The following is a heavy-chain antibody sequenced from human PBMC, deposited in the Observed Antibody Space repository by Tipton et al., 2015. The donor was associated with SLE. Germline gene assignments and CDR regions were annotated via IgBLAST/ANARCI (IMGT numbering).Heavy chain of an antibody. V-gene: IGHV3-23*01. D-gene: IGHD1-1*01. CDR1: GFIFSSYS. CDR3: AKSGLGGNWNGGNYFDN. CDR2: ISDRGGST. Sequence: SLRLSCIASGFIFSSYSMSWVRQAPGKGLEWVSSISDRGGSTYYADFVKGRFTISRDNSRNTLDLQMSSLRSDDTAVYFCAKSGLGGNWNGGNYFDNWGQGTLVTVSS. J-gene: IGHJ4*02.